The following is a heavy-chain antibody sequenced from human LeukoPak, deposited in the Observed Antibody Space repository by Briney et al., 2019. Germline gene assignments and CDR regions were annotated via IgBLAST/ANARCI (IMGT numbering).Heavy chain of an antibody. V-gene: IGHV3-7*01. CDR2: IKLDGSEK. CDR1: GFSFSYYW. Sequence: PGGSLRLSCAASGFSFSYYWMSWVRQAPGKGLEWVANIKLDGSEKYYVDSVKGRFTISRDNAKNSLYLQMNSLRAEDTAVYYCARDRYSSGARPVSFDYWGQGTLVTVSS. CDR3: ARDRYSSGARPVSFDY. D-gene: IGHD6-19*01. J-gene: IGHJ4*02.